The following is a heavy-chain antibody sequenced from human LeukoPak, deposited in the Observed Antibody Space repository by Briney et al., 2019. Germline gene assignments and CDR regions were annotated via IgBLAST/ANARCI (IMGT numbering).Heavy chain of an antibody. V-gene: IGHV4-39*01. D-gene: IGHD3-10*01. J-gene: IGHJ5*02. Sequence: PSETLSLTCTVSGGSISSSVYYWGWIRQPPGKGLEWIGSILYNGGTFYNPSLKSRVTISVDTSKNQFSLMVKSVTAADTAVYYCVFHHYDNSFDPWGQGTQVAVSS. CDR1: GGSISSSVYY. CDR3: VFHHYDNSFDP. CDR2: ILYNGGT.